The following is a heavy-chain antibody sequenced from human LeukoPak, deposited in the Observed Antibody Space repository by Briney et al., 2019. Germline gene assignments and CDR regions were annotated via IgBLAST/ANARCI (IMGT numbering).Heavy chain of an antibody. V-gene: IGHV3-48*01. CDR2: ISGTSSTI. CDR1: GFTFSSYW. Sequence: GGSLRLSCAASGFTFSSYWMSWVRQAPGKGLEWVSFISGTSSTIYYADSVKGRFTISRDNAQNSLYLQMNSLRGEDTAVYYCATSGSYRFDYWGQGTLVTVSS. J-gene: IGHJ4*02. D-gene: IGHD1-26*01. CDR3: ATSGSYRFDY.